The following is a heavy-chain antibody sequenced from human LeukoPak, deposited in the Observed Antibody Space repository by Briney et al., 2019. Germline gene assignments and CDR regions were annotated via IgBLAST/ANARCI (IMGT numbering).Heavy chain of an antibody. D-gene: IGHD1-26*01. CDR3: AIIVGASARMYYYYYMDV. CDR2: MNPNSGNT. J-gene: IGHJ6*03. Sequence: ASVKVSCKASGYTFTSYDINWVRQATGQGLEWMGWMNPNSGNTGYAQKFQGRVTMTRNTSISTAYMELSSLGSEDTAVYYCAIIVGASARMYYYYYMDVWGKGTTVTVSS. V-gene: IGHV1-8*01. CDR1: GYTFTSYD.